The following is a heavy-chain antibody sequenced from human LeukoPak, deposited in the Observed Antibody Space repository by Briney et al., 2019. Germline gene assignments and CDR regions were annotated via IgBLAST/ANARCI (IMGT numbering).Heavy chain of an antibody. Sequence: PSETLSLTCTVSGGSISSYYWSWIRQPAGKGLEWIGRIYTSGSTNYNPSLKSRVTMSVDTSKNQFSLKLSSVTAADTAVYYCARVKVQCSSTSCWVYYYYMDVWGKGTTVTVSS. CDR2: IYTSGST. J-gene: IGHJ6*03. CDR3: ARVKVQCSSTSCWVYYYYMDV. V-gene: IGHV4-4*07. D-gene: IGHD2-2*01. CDR1: GGSISSYY.